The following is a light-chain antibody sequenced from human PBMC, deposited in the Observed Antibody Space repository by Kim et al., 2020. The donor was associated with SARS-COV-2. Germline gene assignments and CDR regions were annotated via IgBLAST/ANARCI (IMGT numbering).Light chain of an antibody. Sequence: RPTATLPCTGNNNNVGNQGAAWLQQHQGHPPKLLSYRNNNRPSGISERFSASRSGDTASLTITGLQPEDEIDYYCSAWDSSLNAWVFGGGTQLTVL. J-gene: IGLJ3*02. V-gene: IGLV10-54*04. CDR2: RNN. CDR1: NNNVGNQG. CDR3: SAWDSSLNAWV.